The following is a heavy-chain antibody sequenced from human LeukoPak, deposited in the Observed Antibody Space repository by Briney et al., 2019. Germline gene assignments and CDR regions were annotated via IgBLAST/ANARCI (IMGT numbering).Heavy chain of an antibody. CDR1: GYTFTSYF. CDR2: INPSGGST. V-gene: IGHV1-46*01. D-gene: IGHD3-22*01. CDR3: ARDPYDSSGSYLERYGMDV. J-gene: IGHJ6*02. Sequence: ASVKVSCKASGYTFTSYFMRWVRQAPGQGLEWMGIINPSGGSTSYAQKFQGRVTMTRDTSTSTVYMELSSLRSEDTAVYYCARDPYDSSGSYLERYGMDVWGQGTTVTVSS.